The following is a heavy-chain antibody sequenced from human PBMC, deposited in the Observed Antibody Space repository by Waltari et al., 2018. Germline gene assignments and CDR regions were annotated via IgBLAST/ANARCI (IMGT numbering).Heavy chain of an antibody. V-gene: IGHV1-69*13. CDR2: IIPIFGTA. J-gene: IGHJ4*02. CDR1: GFTFTDYY. CDR3: ATPTGPHDYGDYPFDY. D-gene: IGHD4-17*01. Sequence: VQLVQSGAEVKKPGATVKISCKISGFTFTDYYIHWVRQAPGQGLEWMGGIIPIFGTANYAQKFQGRVTITADESTSTAYMELSSLRSEDTAVYYCATPTGPHDYGDYPFDYWGQGTLVTVSS.